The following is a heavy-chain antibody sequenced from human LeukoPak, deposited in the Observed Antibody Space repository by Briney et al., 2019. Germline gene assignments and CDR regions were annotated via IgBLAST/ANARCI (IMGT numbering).Heavy chain of an antibody. CDR2: INPDGDGM. CDR3: AAWTDRGYSY. D-gene: IGHD5-12*01. V-gene: IGHV3-7*01. CDR1: GFTFSRSW. Sequence: GGSLRLSCTASGFTFSRSWMNWIRQAPGKGLEWVANINPDGDGMGFVDSVKGRFTMSRDNAQSSLHLQMNSLRVEDTAFYYCAAWTDRGYSYWGQGVLVTVSS. J-gene: IGHJ4*02.